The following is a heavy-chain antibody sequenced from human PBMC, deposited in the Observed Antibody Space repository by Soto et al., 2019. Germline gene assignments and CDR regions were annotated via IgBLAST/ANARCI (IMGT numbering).Heavy chain of an antibody. J-gene: IGHJ6*03. CDR2: ISSSGSTI. CDR1: GFTFSDYY. D-gene: IGHD3-3*01. Sequence: GGALRLSCAASGFTFSDYYMSWIRQAPGKGLEWVSYISSSGSTIYYADSVKGRFTISRDNAKNSLYLQMNSLRAEDTAVYYCARRVADFWSGYLTKKDYSMDVWGKGTTVTVSS. V-gene: IGHV3-11*01. CDR3: ARRVADFWSGYLTKKDYSMDV.